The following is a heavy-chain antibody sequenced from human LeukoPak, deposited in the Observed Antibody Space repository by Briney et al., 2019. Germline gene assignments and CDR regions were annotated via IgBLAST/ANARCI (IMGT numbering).Heavy chain of an antibody. J-gene: IGHJ5*02. Sequence: ASVKVSCKASGYTFTSYYMHWVRQAPGQGLEWLGIISPSGGSTSYAQKFQGRVTMTRDTSSSTVYMELSSLRSEDTAVYYCARVARITMIVVVITKGNWFDPWGQGTLVTVSS. CDR2: ISPSGGST. V-gene: IGHV1-46*01. D-gene: IGHD3-22*01. CDR3: ARVARITMIVVVITKGNWFDP. CDR1: GYTFTSYY.